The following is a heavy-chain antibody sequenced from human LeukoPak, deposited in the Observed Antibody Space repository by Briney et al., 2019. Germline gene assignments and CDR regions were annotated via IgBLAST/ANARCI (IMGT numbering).Heavy chain of an antibody. J-gene: IGHJ6*03. CDR2: INPSGSP. CDR3: ASVPHAPPEYYYYIDV. CDR1: GDSLSRYY. V-gene: IGHV4-34*01. D-gene: IGHD2/OR15-2a*01. Sequence: PSETLSLTCAVYGDSLSRYYWTWIRQPPGKGLEWLGEINPSGSPDYNPSLKSRATISVDTSKNQFSLRLTSVTAADTAVYYCASVPHAPPEYYYYIDVWGKGTTVPV.